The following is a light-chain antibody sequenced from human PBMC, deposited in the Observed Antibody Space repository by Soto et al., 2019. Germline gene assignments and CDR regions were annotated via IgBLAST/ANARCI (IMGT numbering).Light chain of an antibody. CDR2: SND. CDR1: NSNIGRND. V-gene: IGLV1-44*01. CDR3: AAWDDTLRARV. Sequence: LAQPPSASVTPGQRVTISCSGSNSNIGRNDVTWYQQVPGTAPQCLIYSNDQRPSGVPDRISGSRSGTSASLAISGLQSGDEAEYYCAAWDDTLRARVFGGGTKLTVL. J-gene: IGLJ2*01.